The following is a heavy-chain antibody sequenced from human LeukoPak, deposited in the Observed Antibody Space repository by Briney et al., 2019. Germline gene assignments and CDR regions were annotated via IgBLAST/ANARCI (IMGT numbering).Heavy chain of an antibody. J-gene: IGHJ4*02. D-gene: IGHD7-27*01. CDR2: IYPRGST. CDR3: ARFSPRAMGNYLDF. Sequence: SETLSLTCTVSGGAISNTYWSWIRQPPGKGLEWIGYIYPRGSTYYNPSLKSRVILSLDKSANQFSLNLSSVTAADTAVYYCARFSPRAMGNYLDFWGQGTLVTVSS. V-gene: IGHV4-4*09. CDR1: GGAISNTY.